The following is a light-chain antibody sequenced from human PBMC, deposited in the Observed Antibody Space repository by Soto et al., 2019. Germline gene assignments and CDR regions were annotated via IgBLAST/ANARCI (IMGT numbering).Light chain of an antibody. CDR1: QSVSSY. CDR3: QQRSNWF. CDR2: DAS. J-gene: IGKJ5*01. V-gene: IGKV3-11*01. Sequence: EIVLTQSPATLSLSPGERATLSCRASQSVSSYLAWYQQKPGQAPRLLIYDASNRATGIPARFSGSGSGTDFTLTISSLEPEDLAVYYCQQRSNWFFGQGTRLEIK.